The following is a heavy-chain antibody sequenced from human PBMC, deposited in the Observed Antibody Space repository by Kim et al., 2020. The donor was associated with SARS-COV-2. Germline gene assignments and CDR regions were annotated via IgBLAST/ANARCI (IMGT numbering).Heavy chain of an antibody. CDR1: GYTFSSYG. CDR3: AGDGSHLDMRGFPDY. CDR2: ISGSNDSP. J-gene: IGHJ4*02. Sequence: ASVKVSCKASGYTFSSYGISWVRQAPGQGLEWMGWISGSNDSPNYAQKVQGRLTMTTDTSASTAYMELRSLRSDDTALYYCAGDGSHLDMRGFPDYWGQGTLVTVAS. V-gene: IGHV1-18*01. D-gene: IGHD2-2*03.